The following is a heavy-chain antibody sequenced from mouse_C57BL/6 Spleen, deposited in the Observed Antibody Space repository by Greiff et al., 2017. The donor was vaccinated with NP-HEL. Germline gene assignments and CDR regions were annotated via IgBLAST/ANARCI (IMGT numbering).Heavy chain of an antibody. CDR3: ARSDYGGWYFDV. V-gene: IGHV1-54*01. CDR1: GYAFTNYL. D-gene: IGHD1-1*01. CDR2: INPGSGGT. Sequence: QVQLQQSGAELVRPGTSVKVSCKASGYAFTNYLIEWVKQRPGQGLEWIGVINPGSGGTNYNEKFKGKATLTADKSSSTAYMQLSSLTSEDSAVYFCARSDYGGWYFDVWGTGTTVTVSS. J-gene: IGHJ1*03.